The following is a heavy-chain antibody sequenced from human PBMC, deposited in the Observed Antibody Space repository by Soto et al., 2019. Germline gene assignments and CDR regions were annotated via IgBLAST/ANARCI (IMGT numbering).Heavy chain of an antibody. D-gene: IGHD4-17*01. CDR2: MSPNSENK. CDR1: GYTFTNFD. V-gene: IGHV1-8*01. CDR3: ARADYGDYVYFDY. Sequence: ASVKVSCKTSGYTFTNFDVNWVRQAAGQGLEWMGWMSPNSENKGYAQKFQGRVSMTRDTSITTAYMELNSLRAEDTAVYYCARADYGDYVYFDYWGQGTLVTVSS. J-gene: IGHJ4*02.